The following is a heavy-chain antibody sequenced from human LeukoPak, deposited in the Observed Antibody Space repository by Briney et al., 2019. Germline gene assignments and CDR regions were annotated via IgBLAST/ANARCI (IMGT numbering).Heavy chain of an antibody. V-gene: IGHV2-70*17. D-gene: IGHD2-15*01. Sequence: SGPALVKPTQTLTLTCTFSGFSLGTPEMCATWIRQPPGKALEWLARIDWDDDKFYSPSLRTRLTISKDTPKNQVVLRMTNMDPVDTGTYYCARMTPDSPSFDYWGQGALITVSS. CDR1: GFSLGTPEMC. CDR2: IDWDDDK. CDR3: ARMTPDSPSFDY. J-gene: IGHJ4*02.